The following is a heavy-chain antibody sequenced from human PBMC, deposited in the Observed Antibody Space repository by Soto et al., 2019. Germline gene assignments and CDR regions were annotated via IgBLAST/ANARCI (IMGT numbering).Heavy chain of an antibody. V-gene: IGHV4-59*01. Sequence: SETRSLTCTVSGGAISSYYWSWIRQPPGKGREWIGCIYYSGSTNYNPSLSRRVTLSVDTSKYEFSLKLSSVTAADTAVYYCARDVYSSSWISGMDVWGQGTTVTVSS. D-gene: IGHD6-13*01. J-gene: IGHJ6*02. CDR2: IYYSGST. CDR1: GGAISSYY. CDR3: ARDVYSSSWISGMDV.